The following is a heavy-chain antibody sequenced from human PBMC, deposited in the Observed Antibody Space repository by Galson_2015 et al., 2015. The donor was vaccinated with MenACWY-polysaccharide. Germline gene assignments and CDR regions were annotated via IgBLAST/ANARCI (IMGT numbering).Heavy chain of an antibody. CDR3: ARDYYSRTSCDGLDV. CDR2: ISYGATNK. V-gene: IGHV3-30-3*01. J-gene: IGHJ6*02. CDR1: GFTFSRYA. D-gene: IGHD2-2*01. Sequence: SLRLSCAASGFTFSRYAMHWVRQAPGKGLEWVAVISYGATNKYYAESVKGRFSISRDNSKNTMYVQMNDLRAEDTATYYCARDYYSRTSCDGLDVWGQGTTVTVSS.